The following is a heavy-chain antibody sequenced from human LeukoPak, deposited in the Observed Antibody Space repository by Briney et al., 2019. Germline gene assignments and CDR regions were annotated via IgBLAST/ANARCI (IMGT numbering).Heavy chain of an antibody. CDR1: GGSISNCY. CDR3: ARVQIGYTYGLFDY. V-gene: IGHV4-59*01. J-gene: IGHJ4*02. CDR2: IYYSGST. Sequence: PSETLSLTCTVAGGSISNCYWSWIRQPPGKGLEGIGYIYYSGSTNYNPSLKSRVTISVHTSKNQFSLKLSSVAAADTAVYYCARVQIGYTYGLFDYWGQGTLVTVSS. D-gene: IGHD5-18*01.